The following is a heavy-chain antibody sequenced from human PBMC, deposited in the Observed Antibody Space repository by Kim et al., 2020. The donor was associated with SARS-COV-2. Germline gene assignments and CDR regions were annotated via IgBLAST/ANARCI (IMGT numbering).Heavy chain of an antibody. V-gene: IGHV3-23*01. CDR2: ISSTGGST. D-gene: IGHD3-10*01. J-gene: IGHJ4*02. CDR1: GFIFKDYA. Sequence: GGSLRLSCAASGFIFKDYAMNWVRQAPGKGLEWVSVISSTGGSTYYADSVKGRFTMSRENSKNMVYLEMDSLRADVTAIYYCAKGRGEGYFDNWGQGTL. CDR3: AKGRGEGYFDN.